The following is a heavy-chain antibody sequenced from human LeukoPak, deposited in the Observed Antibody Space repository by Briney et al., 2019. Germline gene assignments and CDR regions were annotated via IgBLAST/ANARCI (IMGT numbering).Heavy chain of an antibody. CDR2: INPSGGST. CDR3: ARVANGDYGYNWFDP. J-gene: IGHJ5*02. CDR1: GYTFTSYY. D-gene: IGHD4-17*01. Sequence: ASVKVSCRASGYTFTSYYMHWVRQAPGQGLEWMGIINPSGGSTSYAQKFQGRVTTTRDTSTSTVYMELSSLRSEDTAVYYCARVANGDYGYNWFDPWGQGTLVTVSS. V-gene: IGHV1-46*01.